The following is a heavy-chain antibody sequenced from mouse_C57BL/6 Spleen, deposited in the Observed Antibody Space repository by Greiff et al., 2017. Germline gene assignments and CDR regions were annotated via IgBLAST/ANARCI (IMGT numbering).Heavy chain of an antibody. Sequence: EVKVVESGGGLVKPGGSLKLSCAASGFTFSDYGMHWVRQAPEKGLEWVAYISSGSSTIYYADTVKGRFTISRDNAKNTLFLHMTSLRAEDTAMYYCARDDDDAMDYWGQGTSVTVSS. CDR3: ARDDDDAMDY. CDR1: GFTFSDYG. CDR2: ISSGSSTI. J-gene: IGHJ4*01. D-gene: IGHD2-4*01. V-gene: IGHV5-17*01.